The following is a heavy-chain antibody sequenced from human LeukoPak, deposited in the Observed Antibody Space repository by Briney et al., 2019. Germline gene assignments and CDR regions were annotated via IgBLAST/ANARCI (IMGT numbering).Heavy chain of an antibody. CDR2: IYSGGST. V-gene: IGHV3-53*01. CDR1: GLTVSSNY. CDR3: ARGVIPWLGFDY. J-gene: IGHJ4*02. D-gene: IGHD3-16*02. Sequence: GGSLRLSCAASGLTVSSNYMSWVRQAPGKGLEWVSVIYSGGSTYYADSVKGRFTISRDNSKNTLYLQMNSLRAEDTAVYYCARGVIPWLGFDYWGQGTLVTVSS.